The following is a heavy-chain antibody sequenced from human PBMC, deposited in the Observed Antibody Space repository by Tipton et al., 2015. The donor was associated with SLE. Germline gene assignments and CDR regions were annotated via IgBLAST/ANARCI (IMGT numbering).Heavy chain of an antibody. V-gene: IGHV3-23*01. J-gene: IGHJ4*02. CDR3: AKVPPGGYYDSSGHFDY. D-gene: IGHD3-22*01. CDR1: GFTFSSYS. Sequence: SLRLSCAASGFTFSSYSMSGVRQAPGKGLEWVSVISGSGDTTYNADPVKGRFTISRDNSKNTLYLQMNSLRAEDTAVYYCAKVPPGGYYDSSGHFDYWGQGTLVTVSS. CDR2: ISGSGDTT.